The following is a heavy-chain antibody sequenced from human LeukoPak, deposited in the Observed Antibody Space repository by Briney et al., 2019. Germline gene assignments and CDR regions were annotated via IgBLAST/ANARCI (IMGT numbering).Heavy chain of an antibody. CDR3: ARLPAYCSSTSCYYDY. D-gene: IGHD2-2*01. CDR1: GFTFSSYS. CDR2: ISSASGSI. V-gene: IGHV3-48*04. J-gene: IGHJ4*02. Sequence: GGSLRLSCAASGFTFSSYSMNWFRQAPGKGLEWVSYISSASGSIYYADSVKGRFTISRDNAKNSLFLQMNSLRAEDTAVYYCARLPAYCSSTSCYYDYWGQGTLVTVSS.